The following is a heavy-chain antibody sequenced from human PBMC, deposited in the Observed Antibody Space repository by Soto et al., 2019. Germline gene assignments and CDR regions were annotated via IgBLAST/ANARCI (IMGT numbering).Heavy chain of an antibody. CDR1: GFTFSSYS. V-gene: IGHV3-48*02. CDR2: ISSSSSTI. CDR3: ARDGLGSGYLEKYYYYGMDV. J-gene: IGHJ6*02. Sequence: EVQLVESGGGLVQPGGSLRLSCAASGFTFSSYSMNWVRQAPGKGLEWVSYISSSSSTIYYADSVKGGFTISRDNAKNSLYLQMNSLRDEDTAVYYCARDGLGSGYLEKYYYYGMDVWGQGTTVTVSS. D-gene: IGHD3-3*01.